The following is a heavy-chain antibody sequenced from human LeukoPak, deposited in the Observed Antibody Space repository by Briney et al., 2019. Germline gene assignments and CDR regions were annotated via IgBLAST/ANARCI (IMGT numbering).Heavy chain of an antibody. CDR3: ARAAIVGTSYYFDY. D-gene: IGHD1-26*01. J-gene: IGHJ4*02. CDR1: GGSISTDY. Sequence: SETLSLTCTVSGGSISTDYWTWIRQPPGKGLEWIGYIDYSGNTNYNPSLTSRVTISEDTSKNQFSLRLSSVTAADTAVYYCARAAIVGTSYYFDYWGQGTLVTVSS. CDR2: IDYSGNT. V-gene: IGHV4-59*08.